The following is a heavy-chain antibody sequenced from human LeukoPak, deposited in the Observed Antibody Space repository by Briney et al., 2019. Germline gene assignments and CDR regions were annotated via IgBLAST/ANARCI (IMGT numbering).Heavy chain of an antibody. Sequence: GASVKVSCKASGGTFSSYAISWVRQAPGQGLEWMGGIIPIFGTANYAQKFQGRVTITTDESTSTAYMELSSLRSEDTAVYYCATGLITFGGVIVHWGRGTLVTVSS. J-gene: IGHJ4*02. CDR3: ATGLITFGGVIVH. CDR2: IIPIFGTA. D-gene: IGHD3-16*02. V-gene: IGHV1-69*05. CDR1: GGTFSSYA.